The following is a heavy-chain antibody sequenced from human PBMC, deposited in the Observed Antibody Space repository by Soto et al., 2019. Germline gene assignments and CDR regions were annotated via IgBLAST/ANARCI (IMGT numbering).Heavy chain of an antibody. V-gene: IGHV3-48*01. CDR2: ISSTGNTI. CDR3: ARSGYFDY. Sequence: EVQVVESGGGLVQPGGSLRLSCAASGFTFSTYSMNWVRQAPGKGLEWVSYISSTGNTIYYPDSVKGRFTISRDTAKKSLDRQMNSLRAKDTAVYYCARSGYFDYWGQGTLVTVSS. CDR1: GFTFSTYS. D-gene: IGHD2-8*02. J-gene: IGHJ4*02.